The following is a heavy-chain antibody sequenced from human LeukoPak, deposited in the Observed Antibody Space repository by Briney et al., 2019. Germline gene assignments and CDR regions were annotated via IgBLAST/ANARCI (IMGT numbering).Heavy chain of an antibody. J-gene: IGHJ4*02. CDR1: GASISRSDYF. CDR2: IYYSGSA. Sequence: SETLSLTCTVSGASISRSDYFWGWIRQPPGKGLEWIGSIYYSGSAYYSPSLKGRVTISVHTSKNQFSLKLNSVTAADTAVYYCARSSEYGDPFNYWGQGTLVTVSS. CDR3: ARSSEYGDPFNY. D-gene: IGHD4-17*01. V-gene: IGHV4-39*01.